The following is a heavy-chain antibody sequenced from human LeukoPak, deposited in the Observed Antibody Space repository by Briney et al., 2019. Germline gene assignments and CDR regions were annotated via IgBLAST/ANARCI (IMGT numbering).Heavy chain of an antibody. V-gene: IGHV4-59*01. Sequence: SETLSLTCTVSGGSISSYYWSWIRQPPGKGLEWIGYIYYSGSTNYNPSLKSRVTISVDTSKNQFSLKLSSVTAADTAVYYCATGYCSSTSCSPGYFQHWGQGTLVTVSS. CDR3: ATGYCSSTSCSPGYFQH. J-gene: IGHJ1*01. CDR1: GGSISSYY. D-gene: IGHD2-2*01. CDR2: IYYSGST.